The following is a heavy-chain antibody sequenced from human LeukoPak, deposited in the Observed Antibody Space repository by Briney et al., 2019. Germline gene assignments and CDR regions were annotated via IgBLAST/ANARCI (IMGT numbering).Heavy chain of an antibody. Sequence: PSETLSLTCAVDGGSFSGYYWSWIRQPPGKGLEWMGEINHSGSTNYNPSLKSRVTISVDTSKNQFSLKLSSVTAADTAVYYCARASPFWSGYYIDYWGQGTLVTVSS. J-gene: IGHJ4*02. V-gene: IGHV4-34*01. CDR1: GGSFSGYY. CDR3: ARASPFWSGYYIDY. CDR2: INHSGST. D-gene: IGHD3-3*01.